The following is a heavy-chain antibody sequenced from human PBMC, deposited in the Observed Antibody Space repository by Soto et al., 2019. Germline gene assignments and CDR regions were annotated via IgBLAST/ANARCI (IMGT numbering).Heavy chain of an antibody. Sequence: QVQLVESGGGVVQPGRSLRLSCAASGFTFSSYAMHWVRQAPGKGLEWVAVISYDGSNKYYADSVKGRFTISRDNSKNTXYLQMNSLRAEDTAVYYCARDPDTPPSGSWEAMFDYWGQGTLVTVSS. D-gene: IGHD6-13*01. V-gene: IGHV3-30-3*01. CDR1: GFTFSSYA. J-gene: IGHJ4*02. CDR3: ARDPDTPPSGSWEAMFDY. CDR2: ISYDGSNK.